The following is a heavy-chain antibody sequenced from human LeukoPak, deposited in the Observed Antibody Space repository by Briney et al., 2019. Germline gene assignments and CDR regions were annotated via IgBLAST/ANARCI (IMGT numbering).Heavy chain of an antibody. J-gene: IGHJ4*02. D-gene: IGHD6-6*01. CDR2: ISGSGGST. CDR1: GFTFSSNG. V-gene: IGHV3-23*01. CDR3: ARDYLPSIAAPSWSFDY. Sequence: GGSLRLSCAASGFTFSSNGMHWVRQAPGKGLEWVSAISGSGGSTYYADSVKGRFTISRDNSKNTLYLQMNSLRAEDTAVYYCARDYLPSIAAPSWSFDYWGQGTLVTVSS.